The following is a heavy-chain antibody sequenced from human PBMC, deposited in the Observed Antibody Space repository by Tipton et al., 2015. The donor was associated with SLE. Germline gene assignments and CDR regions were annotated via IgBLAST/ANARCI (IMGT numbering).Heavy chain of an antibody. V-gene: IGHV3-20*04. D-gene: IGHD6-13*01. CDR1: GFTFDDYG. CDR2: INWNGGST. CDR3: ARGGRGSWSL. Sequence: SLRLSCAASGFTFDDYGMSWVRQAPAKGLEWVSYINWNGGSTGYADSVKGRFTISRDNAKNSLYLQMNSLRAEDTAFYYCARGGRGSWSLWGQGTLVTVSS. J-gene: IGHJ1*01.